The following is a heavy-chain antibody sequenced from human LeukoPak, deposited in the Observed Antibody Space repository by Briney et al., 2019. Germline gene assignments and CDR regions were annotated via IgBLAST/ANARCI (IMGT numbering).Heavy chain of an antibody. CDR3: ARDQAGIFGVDDYCYYYMDV. J-gene: IGHJ6*03. D-gene: IGHD3-3*01. V-gene: IGHV3-7*01. CDR2: IKQDGSEK. CDR1: GFTFSSFW. Sequence: GGSLRLSCAASGFTFSSFWMSWVRQAPGKGLEWVANIKQDGSEKYYVDSVKGRFTISRDNAKNSLYMQMNRLRAEDTAVYYCARDQAGIFGVDDYCYYYMDVWGKGTTVTVSS.